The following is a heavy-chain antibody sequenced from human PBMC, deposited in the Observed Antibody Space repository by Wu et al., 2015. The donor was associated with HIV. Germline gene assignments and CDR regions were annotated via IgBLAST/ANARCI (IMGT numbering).Heavy chain of an antibody. CDR1: GYIFTNFY. CDR2: IRPDSGAT. Sequence: QVQLIQSGAGLKKPGASMTVSCKGSGYIFTNFYIHWVRQAPGQGLEWMGWIRPDSGATNYAEKFEDRVTMTRDASISTAYMQLNRLRSDDTAVYFCARDLGDDFAIRGYYWYMDVWGRGTAITVSS. V-gene: IGHV1-2*02. CDR3: ARDLGDDFAIRGYYWYMDV. D-gene: IGHD2-21*01. J-gene: IGHJ6*03.